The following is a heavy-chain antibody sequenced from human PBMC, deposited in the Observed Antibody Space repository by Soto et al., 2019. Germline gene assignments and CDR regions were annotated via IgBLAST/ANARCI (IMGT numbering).Heavy chain of an antibody. V-gene: IGHV3-33*01. CDR1: GFTFSSYG. Sequence: QVQLVESGGGVVQPGRSLRLSCAASGFTFSSYGMHWVRQAPGKGLEWVAVIWYDGSNKYYADSVKGRFTISRDNSKNTLYLQMNSLRAEDTAVYYCARARWAAAEPFDYWGQGTLVTVSS. J-gene: IGHJ4*02. CDR2: IWYDGSNK. CDR3: ARARWAAAEPFDY. D-gene: IGHD6-13*01.